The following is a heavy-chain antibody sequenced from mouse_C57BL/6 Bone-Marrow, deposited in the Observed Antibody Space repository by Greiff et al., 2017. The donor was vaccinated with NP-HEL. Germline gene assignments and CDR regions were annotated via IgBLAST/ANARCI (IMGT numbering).Heavy chain of an antibody. J-gene: IGHJ1*03. CDR1: GYTFTSYW. CDR3: ARCVTTRDWYFDV. V-gene: IGHV1-53*01. Sequence: QVQLQQPGTELVKPGASVKLSCKASGYTFTSYWMHWVKQRPGQGLEWIGNINPSNGGTNYNEKFKSKATLTVDKSSSTAYMQLSSLTSEDSVVYYCARCVTTRDWYFDVWGTGTTVTVSS. CDR2: INPSNGGT. D-gene: IGHD1-1*01.